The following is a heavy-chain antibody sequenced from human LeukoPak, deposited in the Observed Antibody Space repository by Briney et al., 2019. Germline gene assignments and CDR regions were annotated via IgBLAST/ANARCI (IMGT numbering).Heavy chain of an antibody. CDR1: GYTFTGYY. J-gene: IGHJ3*02. Sequence: ASVKVSCKASGYTFTGYYMHWVRQAPGQGLEWMGWINPNSGGTNYAQKFQGRVTMTRDTSISTAYMELSGLRSDDTAVYYCAKNPAPRSAFDIWGQGTMVTVSS. D-gene: IGHD2/OR15-2a*01. V-gene: IGHV1-2*02. CDR3: AKNPAPRSAFDI. CDR2: INPNSGGT.